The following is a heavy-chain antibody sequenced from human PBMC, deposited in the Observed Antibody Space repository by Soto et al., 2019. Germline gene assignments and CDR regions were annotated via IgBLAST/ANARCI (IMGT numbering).Heavy chain of an antibody. D-gene: IGHD1-26*01. Sequence: GGSLRLSCAASGFTFSNAWMNWVRQAPGKGLEWVAVISYDGSNKYYADSVKGRFTISRDNSKNTLYLQMNSLRAEDTAVYYCARDCTFHSGSYPYYYYGMDVWGQGTTVTVSS. CDR1: GFTFSNAW. V-gene: IGHV3-30-3*01. CDR3: ARDCTFHSGSYPYYYYGMDV. CDR2: ISYDGSNK. J-gene: IGHJ6*02.